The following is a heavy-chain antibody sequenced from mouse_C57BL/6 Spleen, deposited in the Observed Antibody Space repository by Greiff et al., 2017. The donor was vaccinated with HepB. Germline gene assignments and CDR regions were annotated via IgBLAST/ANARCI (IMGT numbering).Heavy chain of an antibody. CDR1: GYSFTGYY. CDR2: INPSTGGT. V-gene: IGHV1-42*01. CDR3: ARDSSDYAMDY. J-gene: IGHJ4*01. Sequence: VQLKQSGPELVKPGASVKISCKASGYSFTGYYMNWVKQSPEKSLEWIGEINPSTGGTTYNQKFKAKATLTVDKSSSTAYMQLKSLTSEDSAVYYCARDSSDYAMDYWGQGTSVTVSS. D-gene: IGHD3-2*02.